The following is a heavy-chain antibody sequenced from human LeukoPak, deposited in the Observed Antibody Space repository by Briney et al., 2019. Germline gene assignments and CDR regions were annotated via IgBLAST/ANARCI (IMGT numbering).Heavy chain of an antibody. D-gene: IGHD3-9*01. CDR1: GGSFSGYY. J-gene: IGHJ5*02. Sequence: PSETLSLTCAVYGGSFSGYYWSWIRQPPGKGLEWIGEINHSGSTNYNPSLKSRVTISVDRSKNQFSLKLSSVTAADTAVCYCARDSPYYDILTGYYIGNWFDPWGQGTLVTVSS. CDR3: ARDSPYYDILTGYYIGNWFDP. CDR2: INHSGST. V-gene: IGHV4-34*01.